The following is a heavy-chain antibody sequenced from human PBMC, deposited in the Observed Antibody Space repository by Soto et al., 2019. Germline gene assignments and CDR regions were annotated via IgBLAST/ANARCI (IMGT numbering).Heavy chain of an antibody. CDR3: ARDQGPEDY. V-gene: IGHV4-59*01. CDR1: GGSISSYY. Sequence: QVQLQESGPGLVKPSETLSLTCTVSGGSISSYYWSWIRQPPGKGLEWIGYIYYSGNTNYNPSLKSRVTISVDTSKNQFSLKLSSVTAADTAVYYCARDQGPEDYWGQGTLVTVSS. CDR2: IYYSGNT. J-gene: IGHJ4*02.